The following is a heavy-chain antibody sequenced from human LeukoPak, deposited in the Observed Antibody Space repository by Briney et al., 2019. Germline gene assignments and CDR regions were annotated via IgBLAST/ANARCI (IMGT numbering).Heavy chain of an antibody. J-gene: IGHJ4*02. CDR3: AKGGYCSSTSCYEHCDY. D-gene: IGHD2-2*01. V-gene: IGHV3-43D*03. CDR2: ISWDADNS. CDR1: GFTFDDYA. Sequence: GALRLSCAASGFTFDDYAMHWVRQAPGKGLEWVSLISWDADNSYYADSVKGRFTISRDNSKNSLYLQMNSLRAEDTALYYCAKGGYCSSTSCYEHCDYWGQGTLVTVSS.